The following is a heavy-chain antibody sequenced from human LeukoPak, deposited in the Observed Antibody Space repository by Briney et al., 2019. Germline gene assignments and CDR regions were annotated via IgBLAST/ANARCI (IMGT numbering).Heavy chain of an antibody. J-gene: IGHJ6*03. CDR2: IYYSGST. CDR3: AREAQLVGGNYYYYMDV. Sequence: SETLSLTCTVSGGSISSYYWSWIRQPPGKGLEWIGNIYYSGSTNYNPSLKSRVTISVDTSKNQFSLKLSSVTAADTAVYYCAREAQLVGGNYYYYMDVWGKGTTVTVSS. V-gene: IGHV4-59*12. D-gene: IGHD6-6*01. CDR1: GGSISSYY.